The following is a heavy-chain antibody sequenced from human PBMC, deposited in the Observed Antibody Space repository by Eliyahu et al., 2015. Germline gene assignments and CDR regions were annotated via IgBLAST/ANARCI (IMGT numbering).Heavy chain of an antibody. D-gene: IGHD7-27*01. CDR3: ASHLGRRSWFDP. CDR1: GGSISSYY. J-gene: IGHJ5*02. Sequence: QVQLQESGPGLVKPSETLSLXCTVSGGSISSYYWSXIRXPPGKGLXWIGYIYXSGSTNYNPSXKSRVTISVDTSKNQFSLKLSSVTAADTAVYYCASHLGRRSWFDPWGQGTLVTVSS. CDR2: IYXSGST. V-gene: IGHV4-59*08.